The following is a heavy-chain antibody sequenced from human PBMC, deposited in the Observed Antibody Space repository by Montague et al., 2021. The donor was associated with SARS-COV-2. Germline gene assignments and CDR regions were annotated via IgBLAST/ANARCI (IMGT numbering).Heavy chain of an antibody. Sequence: SETLSLTCAVYGGSFSGYYWSWIRQPPGKGLEWIGEINYSGSANYNPSLKSRVTISVDTSKNQFSLKLSSVTAADTAVYYCARDRDDGSGTSLGMDVWGQGTTVTVSS. J-gene: IGHJ6*02. CDR1: GGSFSGYY. D-gene: IGHD3-10*01. CDR3: ARDRDDGSGTSLGMDV. CDR2: INYSGSA. V-gene: IGHV4-34*01.